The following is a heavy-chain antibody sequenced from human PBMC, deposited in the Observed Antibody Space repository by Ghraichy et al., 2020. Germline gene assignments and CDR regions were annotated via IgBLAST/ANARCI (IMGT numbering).Heavy chain of an antibody. CDR1: GFTFSSYA. D-gene: IGHD3-16*02. J-gene: IGHJ2*01. V-gene: IGHV3-23*01. Sequence: GGSLRLSCAASGFTFSSYAMSWVRQAPGKGLEWVSAISGSGGSTYYADSVKGRFTISRDNSKNTLYLQMNSLRAEDTAVYYCAKSAGSYRFVSYWYFDLWGRGTLVTVSS. CDR2: ISGSGGST. CDR3: AKSAGSYRFVSYWYFDL.